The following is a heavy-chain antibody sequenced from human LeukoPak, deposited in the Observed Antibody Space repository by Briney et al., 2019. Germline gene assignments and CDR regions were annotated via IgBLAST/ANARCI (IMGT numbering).Heavy chain of an antibody. CDR3: VREGSLEYFFDY. CDR1: GFFFNTYW. CDR2: IKSDGTNT. V-gene: IGHV3-74*01. D-gene: IGHD3-10*01. J-gene: IGHJ4*02. Sequence: GGSLRLSCAASGFFFNTYWMHWVRQAPGKGLVWVSRIKSDGTNTTYADSVKGRFTISRDNAKNTLYLQMNSLRAEDMAVYYCVREGSLEYFFDYWGQGTLVTVSS.